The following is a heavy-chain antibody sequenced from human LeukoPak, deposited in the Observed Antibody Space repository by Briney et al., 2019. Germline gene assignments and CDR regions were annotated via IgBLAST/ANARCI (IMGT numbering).Heavy chain of an antibody. CDR3: AKDDGGYSYGNFYFDY. J-gene: IGHJ4*02. V-gene: IGHV3-23*01. Sequence: PGGSLRLSCAASGYAFGNYAMTWVRQAPGKGLEWVSTISGSSGHIYYADSVRGRFTISRDNSKNTLYPQMNSLRAEDTAVYYCAKDDGGYSYGNFYFDYWGQGTLVTVSS. CDR1: GYAFGNYA. CDR2: ISGSSGHI. D-gene: IGHD5-18*01.